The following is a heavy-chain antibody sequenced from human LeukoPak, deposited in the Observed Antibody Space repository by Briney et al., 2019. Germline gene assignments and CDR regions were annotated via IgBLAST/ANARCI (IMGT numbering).Heavy chain of an antibody. CDR1: GGSVSSGSYY. D-gene: IGHD1-14*01. CDR2: ICYSGST. CDR3: ARRNSEYYYGMDV. V-gene: IGHV4-61*01. J-gene: IGHJ6*02. Sequence: SETLSLTCTVSGGSVSSGSYYWSWIRQPPGKGLEWIGYICYSGSTNYNPSLKSRVTISVDTSKNQFSLKLSSVTAADTAVYYCARRNSEYYYGMDVWGQGTTVTVSS.